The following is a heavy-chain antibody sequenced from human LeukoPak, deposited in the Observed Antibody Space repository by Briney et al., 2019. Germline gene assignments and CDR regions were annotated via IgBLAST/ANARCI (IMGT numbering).Heavy chain of an antibody. CDR3: VGSRITIFGVVREVHYYYMDV. CDR1: GGTFSSYA. CDR2: IIPIFGTA. D-gene: IGHD3-3*01. J-gene: IGHJ6*03. V-gene: IGHV1-69*13. Sequence: SVKVSCKASGGTFSSYAISWVRQAPGQGLEWMGGIIPIFGTANYAQKFQGRVTITADESTSTAYMELSSLRSEDTAVYYCVGSRITIFGVVREVHYYYMDVWGKGTTVTVSS.